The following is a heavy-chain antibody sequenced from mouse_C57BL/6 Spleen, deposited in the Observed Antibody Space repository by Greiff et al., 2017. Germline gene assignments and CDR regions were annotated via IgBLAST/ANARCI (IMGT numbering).Heavy chain of an antibody. Sequence: EVKLVESGGGLVQPGGSLKLSCAASGFTFSDYYMYWVRQTPEKRLEWVAYISNGGGSTYYPDTVKGRFTISRDNAKNTRYLQMSRLKSEDTAMYYCARQDGSSYEGGFDDWGQGTTLTVSS. D-gene: IGHD1-1*01. CDR2: ISNGGGST. CDR3: ARQDGSSYEGGFDD. CDR1: GFTFSDYY. V-gene: IGHV5-12*01. J-gene: IGHJ2*01.